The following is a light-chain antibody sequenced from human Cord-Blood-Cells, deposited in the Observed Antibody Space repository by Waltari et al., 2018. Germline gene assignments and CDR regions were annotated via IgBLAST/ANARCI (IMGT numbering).Light chain of an antibody. Sequence: QSVLTQPPSASGTPGQRVTISCSGSSSNIGSNYVYWYQQLPGTAPKLLIYMNNQRPSGVPDRFSGSKSGTSASLASSGLRSEDEADYYCAAWDDSLSGPVFGGGTKLTVL. CDR2: MNN. J-gene: IGLJ3*02. V-gene: IGLV1-47*01. CDR1: SSNIGSNY. CDR3: AAWDDSLSGPV.